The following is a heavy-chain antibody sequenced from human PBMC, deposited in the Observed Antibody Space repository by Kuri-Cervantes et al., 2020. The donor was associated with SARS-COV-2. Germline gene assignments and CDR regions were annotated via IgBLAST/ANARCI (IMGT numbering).Heavy chain of an antibody. CDR2: IIPMFGAA. CDR3: AREYYYGSGRYYGAFDH. CDR1: GGTFRGYA. J-gene: IGHJ4*02. D-gene: IGHD3-10*01. Sequence: SVKVSCKGSGGTFRGYAINWVRQAPGQGLEWMGGIIPMFGAAKYAQKFQGRLTMTRDTPTSTVYMELSSLRSDDTAVYYCAREYYYGSGRYYGAFDHWGQGTPVTVSS. V-gene: IGHV1-69*05.